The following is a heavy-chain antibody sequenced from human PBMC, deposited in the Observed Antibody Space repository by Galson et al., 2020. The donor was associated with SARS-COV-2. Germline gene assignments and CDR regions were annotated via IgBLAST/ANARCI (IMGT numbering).Heavy chain of an antibody. CDR2: FDPEDGET. CDR1: GYTLTELS. Sequence: ASVTVSCKVSGYTLTELSMHWVRQAPGTGLEWMGGFDPEDGETIYAQKFQGRVTMTEDTSTDTAYMELSSLRSEDTAVYYCATSIAVAGTPDHYYYYYGMDVWGQGTTVTVSS. J-gene: IGHJ6*02. V-gene: IGHV1-24*01. CDR3: ATSIAVAGTPDHYYYYYGMDV. D-gene: IGHD6-19*01.